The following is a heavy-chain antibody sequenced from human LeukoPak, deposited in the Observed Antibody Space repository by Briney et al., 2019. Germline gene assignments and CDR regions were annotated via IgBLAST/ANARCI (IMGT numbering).Heavy chain of an antibody. CDR1: GVTFSNYA. CDR2: ISRSGGST. Sequence: GGSLRLSCAVSGVTFSNYAMSWVRQAPGKGLEWVSAISRSGGSTYYADSVKGRFTISRDNSKNTLYLQMNSLRAEDTAVYYCAKSVGRTGIAAAGTESGYYYYGMDVWGQGTTVTVSS. D-gene: IGHD6-13*01. J-gene: IGHJ6*02. CDR3: AKSVGRTGIAAAGTESGYYYYGMDV. V-gene: IGHV3-23*01.